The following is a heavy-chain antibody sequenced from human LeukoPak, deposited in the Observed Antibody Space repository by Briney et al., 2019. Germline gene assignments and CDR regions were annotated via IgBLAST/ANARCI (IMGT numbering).Heavy chain of an antibody. CDR1: GGSISSYY. CDR3: ARHNGGLGLSYPR. CDR2: IYYSGST. D-gene: IGHD7-27*01. V-gene: IGHV4-59*08. J-gene: IGHJ4*02. Sequence: SETLSLTCTVSGGSISSYYWSWIRQPPGKGLEWIGYIYYSGSTNYNPSLKSRVTISVDTSKNQFSLKLSSVTAADTAVYYCARHNGGLGLSYPRWGQGTLVTVSS.